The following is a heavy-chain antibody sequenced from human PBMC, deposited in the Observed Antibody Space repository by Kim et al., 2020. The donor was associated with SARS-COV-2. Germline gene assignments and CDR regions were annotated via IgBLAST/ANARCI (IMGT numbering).Heavy chain of an antibody. Sequence: GGSLRLFCAASGITFSSYGMYWVRQAPGKGLEWVAIIWYDGSNKYYADSVKGRFTISRDDSKNTLYLQMNSLRAEDTAVYYCAKDRNYGSGSRDYYYGMDVWGQGTTVTVSS. CDR1: GITFSSYG. J-gene: IGHJ6*02. D-gene: IGHD3-10*01. CDR2: IWYDGSNK. V-gene: IGHV3-33*06. CDR3: AKDRNYGSGSRDYYYGMDV.